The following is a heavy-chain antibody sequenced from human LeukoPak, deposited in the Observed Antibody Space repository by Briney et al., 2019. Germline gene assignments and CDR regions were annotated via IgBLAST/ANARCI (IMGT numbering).Heavy chain of an antibody. Sequence: PGGSLRLSCAASGFTFSSYEMNWVRQAPGKGLEWVSYISSSGSTIYYADSVKGRFTISRDNAKNSLYLQMNSLRAEDTAVYYCASTKIRADLFDYWGQGILVTVSS. V-gene: IGHV3-48*03. CDR3: ASTKIRADLFDY. CDR1: GFTFSSYE. CDR2: ISSSGSTI. D-gene: IGHD2-8*01. J-gene: IGHJ4*02.